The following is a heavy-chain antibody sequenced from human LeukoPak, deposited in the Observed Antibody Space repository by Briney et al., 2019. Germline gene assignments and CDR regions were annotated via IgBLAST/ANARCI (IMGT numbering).Heavy chain of an antibody. CDR3: ARDLIEQWPERMGYYYYYYMDV. D-gene: IGHD6-19*01. CDR2: IYTSGST. V-gene: IGHV4-61*02. Sequence: PSQTLSLTCTVSGGSISSGSYYWSWIRQPAGKGLEWIGRIYTSGSTNYNPSLKSRVTISVDTSKNQFSLKLSSVTAADTAVYYCARDLIEQWPERMGYYYYYYMDVWGKGTTVTVSS. J-gene: IGHJ6*03. CDR1: GGSISSGSYY.